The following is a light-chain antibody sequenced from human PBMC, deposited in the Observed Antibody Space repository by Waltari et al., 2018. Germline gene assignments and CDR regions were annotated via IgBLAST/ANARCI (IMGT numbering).Light chain of an antibody. Sequence: ETVMTQSPGTLSVSPGERATLSCRASQNVNSHLAWYQQKFGQAPRLLIYGASNRAIGIPARFSGSGSGTEFTLTINSLHSEDFAVYYCQQYNNGPPGTFGQGTKVEFK. CDR1: QNVNSH. V-gene: IGKV3-15*01. CDR2: GAS. CDR3: QQYNNGPPGT. J-gene: IGKJ2*01.